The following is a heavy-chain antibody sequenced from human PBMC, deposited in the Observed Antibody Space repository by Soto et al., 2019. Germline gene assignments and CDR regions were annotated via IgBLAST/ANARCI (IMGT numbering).Heavy chain of an antibody. CDR3: ARDRMGQGSGAFDI. CDR1: GGTFSSYT. D-gene: IGHD1-26*01. V-gene: IGHV1-69*04. Sequence: SVKVSCKASGGTFSSYTISWVRQAPGQGLEWMGRIIPILGIANYAQKFQGRVTITADKSTSTAYMELSSLRSEDTDVYYCARDRMGQGSGAFDIWGKGTMVTVPS. CDR2: IIPILGIA. J-gene: IGHJ3*02.